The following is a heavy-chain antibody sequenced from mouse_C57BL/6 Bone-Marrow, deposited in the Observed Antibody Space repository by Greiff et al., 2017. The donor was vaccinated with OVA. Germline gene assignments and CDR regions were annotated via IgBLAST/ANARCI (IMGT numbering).Heavy chain of an antibody. CDR2: IHPNSGST. CDR3: ARLTGTSFAY. D-gene: IGHD4-1*01. V-gene: IGHV1-64*01. J-gene: IGHJ3*01. Sequence: QVQLQQPGAELVKPGASVKLSCKASGYTFTSYWMHLVKQRPGQGLEWIGMIHPNSGSTNYNEKFKSKATLTVDKSSSTAYMQLSSLTSEDSAVYYCARLTGTSFAYWGQGTLVTVSA. CDR1: GYTFTSYW.